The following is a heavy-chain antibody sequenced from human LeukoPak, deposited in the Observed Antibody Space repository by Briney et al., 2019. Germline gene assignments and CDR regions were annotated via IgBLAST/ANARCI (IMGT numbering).Heavy chain of an antibody. V-gene: IGHV3-20*04. CDR2: INWNGGST. CDR3: ARTGAYYYGSGSYYNVDYYYYYYMDV. Sequence: GGSLRLSCAASGFTFDDYGMSWVRQAPGKGLEWVSGINWNGGSTGYADSVKGRFTISRDNAKNSLYLQMNSLRAEDTALYYCARTGAYYYGSGSYYNVDYYYYYYMDVWGKGTTVTVSS. J-gene: IGHJ6*03. CDR1: GFTFDDYG. D-gene: IGHD3-10*01.